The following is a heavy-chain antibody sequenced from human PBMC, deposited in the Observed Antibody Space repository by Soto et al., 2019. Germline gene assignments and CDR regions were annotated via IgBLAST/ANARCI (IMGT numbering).Heavy chain of an antibody. J-gene: IGHJ4*02. V-gene: IGHV3-53*04. Sequence: EVQLVESGGGLVQPGGSLRLSCAASGFTVSSNYMSWVRQAPGKGLEWVSVIYSGGSTYYADSVKGRFTISRDNSKNTLYLQMNSLRPEDTAVYYCARAYLFGEEPYWGQGTLVTVSS. CDR1: GFTVSSNY. CDR2: IYSGGST. D-gene: IGHD3-10*01. CDR3: ARAYLFGEEPY.